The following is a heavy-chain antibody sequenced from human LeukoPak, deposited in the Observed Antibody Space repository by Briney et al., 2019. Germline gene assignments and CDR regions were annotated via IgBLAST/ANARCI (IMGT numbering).Heavy chain of an antibody. CDR3: AKGPYGLGIYYGMDV. D-gene: IGHD3-10*01. V-gene: IGHV3-23*01. Sequence: GGSLGLSCAPPGFTFSNCGMSWVRQAPGKGLQWLSVIGGDGTTYYADSVKGRFTVSRDNSENTLYLQMNSLRAEDTAVYYCAKGPYGLGIYYGMDVWGQGTTVTV. CDR1: GFTFSNCG. CDR2: IGGDGTT. J-gene: IGHJ6*02.